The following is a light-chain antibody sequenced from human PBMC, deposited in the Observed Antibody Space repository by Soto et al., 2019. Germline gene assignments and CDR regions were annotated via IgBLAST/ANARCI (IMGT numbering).Light chain of an antibody. Sequence: QSVLTQPASVSGSPGQSITISCTGTSSDVGGYDYVSWYQLHPGKAPKLMVFEVSSRPSGVSYRFSGSKSGNTASLTISGLQAEDEADYFCSSYSISTAYLFGTGTKVTVL. CDR2: EVS. CDR3: SSYSISTAYL. J-gene: IGLJ1*01. V-gene: IGLV2-14*01. CDR1: SSDVGGYDY.